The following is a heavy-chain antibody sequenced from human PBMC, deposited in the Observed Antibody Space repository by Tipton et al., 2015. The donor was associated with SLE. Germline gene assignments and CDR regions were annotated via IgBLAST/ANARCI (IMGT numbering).Heavy chain of an antibody. CDR3: ARPEGAGES. D-gene: IGHD6-19*01. V-gene: IGHV3-7*01. Sequence: GSLRLSCAVSGFTFSNYWMSWVRQAPGKGLEWVANIKEDGSQKNYMDSVRGRFTISRDNAKSSLYLQMNVLRAEDTAVYYCARPEGAGESWCQGTLVTVSS. CDR1: GFTFSNYW. J-gene: IGHJ5*02. CDR2: IKEDGSQK.